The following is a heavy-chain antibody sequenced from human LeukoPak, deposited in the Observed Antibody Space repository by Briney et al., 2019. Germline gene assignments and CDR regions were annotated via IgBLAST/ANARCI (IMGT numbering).Heavy chain of an antibody. V-gene: IGHV3-30*18. CDR1: GFTFSSYG. J-gene: IGHJ4*02. Sequence: PGGSLRLSCAASGFTFSSYGTHWVRQAPGKGLEWVAVISYDGSNKYYADSVKGRFTISRDNSKNTLYLQMNSLRAEDTAVYYYAKADWNDLVSGSIDYWGQGTLVTVSS. CDR3: AKADWNDLVSGSIDY. D-gene: IGHD1-1*01. CDR2: ISYDGSNK.